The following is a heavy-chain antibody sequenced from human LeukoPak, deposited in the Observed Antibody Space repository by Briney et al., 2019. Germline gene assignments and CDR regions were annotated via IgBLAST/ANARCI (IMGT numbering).Heavy chain of an antibody. Sequence: ASVKVSCKASGYIFTGYYMHWVRQAPGQGLEWMGWINPNSGDTNYAQKFQGRVTMTRDTSISTAYMELSRLRSDDTAVYYCAREAAGDYGDGNGYYYYMDVWGKGTTVTISS. CDR1: GYIFTGYY. D-gene: IGHD4-17*01. CDR3: AREAAGDYGDGNGYYYYMDV. V-gene: IGHV1-2*02. J-gene: IGHJ6*03. CDR2: INPNSGDT.